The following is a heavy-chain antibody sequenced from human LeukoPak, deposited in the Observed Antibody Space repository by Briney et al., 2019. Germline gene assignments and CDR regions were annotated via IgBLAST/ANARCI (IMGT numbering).Heavy chain of an antibody. CDR3: ARKDYGSGSFSRSFDY. Sequence: SETLSLTCTVSGGSISSYYWSWIRQPAGKGLEWIGRIYTSGSTNYNPSLKSRVTISVDKSKNQFSLKLSSVTAADTAVYYCARKDYGSGSFSRSFDYWGQGTLVTVSS. V-gene: IGHV4-4*07. CDR2: IYTSGST. CDR1: GGSISSYY. J-gene: IGHJ4*02. D-gene: IGHD3-10*01.